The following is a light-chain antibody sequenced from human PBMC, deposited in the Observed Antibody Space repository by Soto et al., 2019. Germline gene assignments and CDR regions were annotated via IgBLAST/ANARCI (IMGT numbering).Light chain of an antibody. Sequence: QSALTQPASVSGSPGQSITISCTGTSRDVGGYNFVSWYQQHPGKAPKLMIYEVSKRPSGVSNRFSGSKSGNTATLTISGLQAEDEADYYCSSYTSSTTLFVFGGGTKVTVL. CDR2: EVS. CDR1: SRDVGGYNF. CDR3: SSYTSSTTLFV. J-gene: IGLJ2*01. V-gene: IGLV2-14*01.